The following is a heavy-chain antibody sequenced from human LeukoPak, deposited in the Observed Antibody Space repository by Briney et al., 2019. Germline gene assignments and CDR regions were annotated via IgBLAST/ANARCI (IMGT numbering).Heavy chain of an antibody. CDR3: AKGGAYDLLTGSDFDH. CDR2: ISGSGGSS. J-gene: IGHJ4*02. CDR1: GFSFSSHA. D-gene: IGHD3-9*01. Sequence: GGSLRLSCAASGFSFSSHAMSWVRQAPGKGLEWVSSISGSGGSSAYADSVKGRLTISRDSSKNTLYLQMNSLRAEDTAVHYCAKGGAYDLLTGSDFDHWGQGTLVTVSS. V-gene: IGHV3-23*01.